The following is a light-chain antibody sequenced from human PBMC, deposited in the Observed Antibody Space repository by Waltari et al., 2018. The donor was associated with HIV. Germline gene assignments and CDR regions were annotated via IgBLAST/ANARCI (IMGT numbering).Light chain of an antibody. Sequence: QSALTQPASVSGSPGQSITISCTVCISDIGASDSVSWYQQYPGKVPKLVIYEVSNRPSGVSDRFSGSKSGNTASLAISGLQAEDEADYYCLLKIGSNTPIFGGGTKLTVL. CDR3: LLKIGSNTPI. J-gene: IGLJ2*01. V-gene: IGLV2-14*01. CDR1: ISDIGASDS. CDR2: EVS.